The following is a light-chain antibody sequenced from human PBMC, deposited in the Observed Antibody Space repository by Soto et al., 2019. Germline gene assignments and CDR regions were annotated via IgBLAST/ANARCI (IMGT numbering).Light chain of an antibody. V-gene: IGKV3-20*01. CDR1: QSVGSNY. J-gene: IGKJ2*01. Sequence: EIVLTQSPGTLSLSPGERATLSCRASQSVGSNYLAWYQQKPGQAPRLLIYGASHKATGIPDRFSGSGSGTDFTLPISRLDPEDFAVYYCQPYGSSPYPFGQGTKLEIK. CDR3: QPYGSSPYP. CDR2: GAS.